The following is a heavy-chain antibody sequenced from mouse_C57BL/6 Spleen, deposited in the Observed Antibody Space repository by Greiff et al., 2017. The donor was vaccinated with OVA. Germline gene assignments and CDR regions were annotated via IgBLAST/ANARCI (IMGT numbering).Heavy chain of an antibody. V-gene: IGHV3-1*01. D-gene: IGHD3-2*02. J-gene: IGHJ2*01. CDR1: GYSITSGYD. Sequence: EVQGVESGPGMVKPSQSLSLTCNVPGYSITSGYDWHWIRHFPGNNLEWMGYISYSGSTNYNPYLKSRISITHDTSKNHFFLKLNSVTTEDTATYYVAREGWDYCDYWGQGTTLTVSS. CDR2: ISYSGST. CDR3: AREGWDYCDY.